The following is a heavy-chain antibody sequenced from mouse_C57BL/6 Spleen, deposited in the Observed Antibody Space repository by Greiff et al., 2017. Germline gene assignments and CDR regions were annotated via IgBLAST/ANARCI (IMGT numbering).Heavy chain of an antibody. V-gene: IGHV1-53*01. CDR1: GYTFTSYW. J-gene: IGHJ4*01. Sequence: QVQLQQPGTELVKPGASVKLSCKASGYTFTSYWMHWVKQRPGQGLEWIGNINPSNGGTTYNEKFKSKATLTVDQSSSTAYMQLSSLTSEDSAVYYCARGDWSYARDYWGQGTSGTVSS. CDR3: ARGDWSYARDY. CDR2: INPSNGGT. D-gene: IGHD4-1*01.